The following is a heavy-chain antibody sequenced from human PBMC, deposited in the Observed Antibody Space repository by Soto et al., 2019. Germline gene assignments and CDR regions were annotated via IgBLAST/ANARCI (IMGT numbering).Heavy chain of an antibody. V-gene: IGHV3-30*18. CDR1: GFTFSSYG. CDR2: ISYDGSNK. J-gene: IGHJ3*02. D-gene: IGHD3-22*01. CDR3: ANECYDSSGYHYVEAFDI. Sequence: QVQLVESGGGVVQPGRSLRLSCAASGFTFSSYGRHWVRQAADKGLEWVAVISYDGSNKYYADSVKGRFTISRDNSKNTLYLQMNSLRAEDTAVYNCANECYDSSGYHYVEAFDIWVQGTMVTVSS.